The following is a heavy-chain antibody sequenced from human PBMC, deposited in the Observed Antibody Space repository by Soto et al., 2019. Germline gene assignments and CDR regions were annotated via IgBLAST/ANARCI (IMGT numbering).Heavy chain of an antibody. J-gene: IGHJ4*02. CDR2: IHYSGRT. V-gene: IGHV4-59*11. CDR3: VRVGVGIGNHFDS. Sequence: SETLSLTCSVSNGSISGLYWTWIRQPPGKILEWIGYIHYSGRTDYNPSLTSRATMSVDTSKNQFSLNLKSITAADTAVYYCVRVGVGIGNHFDSWGRGTLVTVSS. D-gene: IGHD1-26*01. CDR1: NGSISGLY.